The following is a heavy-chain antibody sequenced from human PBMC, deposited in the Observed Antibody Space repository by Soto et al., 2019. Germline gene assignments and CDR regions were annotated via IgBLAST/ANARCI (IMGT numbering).Heavy chain of an antibody. D-gene: IGHD2-8*02. V-gene: IGHV3-74*01. J-gene: IGHJ5*02. CDR1: GFTLSSYW. CDR3: ARDVSLVFDP. CDR2: INNDGSNT. Sequence: GGSLRLSCVASGFTLSSYWMHWVRQAPGKGLVWVSHINNDGSNTNYADSVKGRFTISRDNAKNTLYLQMNILRAEDTAVYYCARDVSLVFDPWGQGTLVTVSS.